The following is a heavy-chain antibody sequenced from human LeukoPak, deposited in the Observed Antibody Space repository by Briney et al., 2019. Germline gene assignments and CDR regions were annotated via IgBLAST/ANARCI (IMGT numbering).Heavy chain of an antibody. CDR1: GYTFTGYY. CDR3: ARGQWELDWFDP. D-gene: IGHD1-26*01. CDR2: INPNSGGT. V-gene: IGHV1-2*04. J-gene: IGHJ5*02. Sequence: ASVKVSCKASGYTFTGYYMHWVRQAPGQGLEWMGWINPNSGGTNYAQKFQGWVTMTRDASISTAYMELSRLRSDDTAVYYCARGQWELDWFDPWGQGTLVTVSS.